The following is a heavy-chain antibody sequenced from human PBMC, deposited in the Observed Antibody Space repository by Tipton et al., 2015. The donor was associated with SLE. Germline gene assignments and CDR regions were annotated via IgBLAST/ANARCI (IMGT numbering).Heavy chain of an antibody. CDR3: ARGYQLPLGPYYYYYMDV. D-gene: IGHD2-2*01. CDR2: IYYSGST. Sequence: PGLVKPSETLSLTCTVSGGSISSYYWSWIRQPPGKGLEWIGYIYYSGSTNYNPSLKSRVTISVDTSKNQFSLKLSSVTAADTAVYYCARGYQLPLGPYYYYYMDVWGKGTTVTVSS. J-gene: IGHJ6*03. CDR1: GGSISSYY. V-gene: IGHV4-59*01.